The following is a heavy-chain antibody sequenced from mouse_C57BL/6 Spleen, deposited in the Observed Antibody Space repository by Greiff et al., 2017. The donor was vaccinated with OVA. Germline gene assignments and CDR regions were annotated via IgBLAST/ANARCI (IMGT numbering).Heavy chain of an antibody. Sequence: EESGPGLVKPSQSLSLTCSVTGYSITSCYYWYWIRPFPGNKLEWMGYISYDCSNNYNPSLKNRISITHDTSRNQLFLKLNSVTTEDTATYCAAGDSCDGYFTWFAYGGQGTLVTVSA. D-gene: IGHD2-3*01. CDR2: ISYDCSN. J-gene: IGHJ3*01. CDR3: AGDSCDGYFTWFAY. CDR1: GYSITSCYY. V-gene: IGHV3-6*01.